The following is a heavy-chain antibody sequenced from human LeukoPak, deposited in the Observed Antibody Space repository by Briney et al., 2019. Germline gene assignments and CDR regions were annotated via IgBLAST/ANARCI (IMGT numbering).Heavy chain of an antibody. Sequence: GGSLRLSCAASGSTFSTYWMSWDRQAPGKGLEWVATIKQDGSDKYYVDSVKGRFTISRDNAKNSLYLQMNSLRAEDTAVYFCARSTAISSGWYRWGQGTLVSVSS. CDR2: IKQDGSDK. J-gene: IGHJ4*02. V-gene: IGHV3-7*01. CDR1: GSTFSTYW. D-gene: IGHD6-19*01. CDR3: ARSTAISSGWYR.